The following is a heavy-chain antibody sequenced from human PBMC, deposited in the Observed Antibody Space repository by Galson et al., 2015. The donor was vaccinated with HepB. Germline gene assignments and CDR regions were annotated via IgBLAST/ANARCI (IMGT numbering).Heavy chain of an antibody. Sequence: SVKVSCKVSGHTLTELSMHWVRQAPGKGLEWMGGFGPEDGETIYAQKFQGRVTMTEDTSTDTAYMELSSLRSEDTAVYYCATDGYYGSGSYEDYWGQGTLVTVSS. CDR3: ATDGYYGSGSYEDY. CDR1: GHTLTELS. V-gene: IGHV1-24*01. CDR2: FGPEDGET. D-gene: IGHD3-10*01. J-gene: IGHJ4*02.